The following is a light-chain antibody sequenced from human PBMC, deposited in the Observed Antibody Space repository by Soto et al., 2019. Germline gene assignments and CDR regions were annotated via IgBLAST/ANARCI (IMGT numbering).Light chain of an antibody. Sequence: VQKTKSPTSLSASVGVRVTITCRASQSISSYLNWYQQKPGKAPKLLIYAASSLQSGVPSRFSGSGSGTDFTLTISSLQPEDFATYYCQQSYSTPRTFGQGSIVDVK. J-gene: IGKJ1*01. V-gene: IGKV1-39*01. CDR3: QQSYSTPRT. CDR2: AAS. CDR1: QSISSY.